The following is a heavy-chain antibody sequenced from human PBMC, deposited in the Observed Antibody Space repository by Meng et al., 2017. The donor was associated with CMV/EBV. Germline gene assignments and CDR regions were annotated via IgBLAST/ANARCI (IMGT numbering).Heavy chain of an antibody. D-gene: IGHD6-6*01. CDR1: GFTFSSYS. CDR2: ISSSSSYI. CDR3: AKDEYSSSSDAFDI. Sequence: GGSLRLSCAASGFTFSSYSMNWVRQAPGKGLEWVSSISSSSSYIYYADSVKGRFTISRDNAKNSLYLQMNSLRAEDTAVYYCAKDEYSSSSDAFDIWGQGTMVTVSS. V-gene: IGHV3-21*01. J-gene: IGHJ3*02.